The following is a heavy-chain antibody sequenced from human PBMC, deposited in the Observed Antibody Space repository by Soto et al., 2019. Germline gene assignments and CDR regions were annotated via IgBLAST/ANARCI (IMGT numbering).Heavy chain of an antibody. CDR1: GGTFSSYA. D-gene: IGHD3-10*01. CDR3: ARGTWDVVRPGIYSVMEC. Sequence: QVQLVQSGAEVKKPGSSVKVSCKASGGTFSSYAISWVRQAPGQGLEWMGGIIPIFGTANYAQKFQGRVTITAAKSPDPAYMELGSWSSEDTAVYYCARGTWDVVRPGIYSVMECWGQGTTFTVSS. CDR2: IIPIFGTA. V-gene: IGHV1-69*14. J-gene: IGHJ6*02.